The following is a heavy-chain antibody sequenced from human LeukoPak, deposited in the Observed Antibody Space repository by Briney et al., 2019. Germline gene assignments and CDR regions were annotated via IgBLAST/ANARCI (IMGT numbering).Heavy chain of an antibody. V-gene: IGHV3-11*01. J-gene: IGHJ4*02. D-gene: IGHD4-17*01. CDR2: MSGSGTTI. CDR3: VGDVDDYDHHRGDS. CDR1: GFTFSDYY. Sequence: PGGSLRLSCAASGFTFSDYYMTWIRQAPGKGLEWISYMSGSGTTIYYADSVKGRFTISRDNAKNSLYLQMNSLRAEDTAVYYCVGDVDDYDHHRGDSWGQGTLVTVSS.